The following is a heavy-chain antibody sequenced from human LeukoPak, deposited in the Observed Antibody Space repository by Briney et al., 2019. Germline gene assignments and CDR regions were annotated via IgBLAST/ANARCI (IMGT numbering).Heavy chain of an antibody. Sequence: GGSLRLFCAASGFTFDDYAMHWVRHTPRKGLEGGSGISWNSGNIGYADSVKGRFTISRDNARNSLYLQMNSLRAEDTALYYCAKDITHDTVMFSFASWGQGTLVTVSS. CDR2: ISWNSGNI. V-gene: IGHV3-9*01. J-gene: IGHJ4*02. CDR3: AKDITHDTVMFSFAS. D-gene: IGHD5-18*01. CDR1: GFTFDDYA.